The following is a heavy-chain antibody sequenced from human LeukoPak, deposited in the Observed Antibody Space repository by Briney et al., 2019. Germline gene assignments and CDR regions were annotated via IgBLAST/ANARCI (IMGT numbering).Heavy chain of an antibody. J-gene: IGHJ4*02. Sequence: SVKVSCKASGGISSTNAISWVRQAPGQGLEWMGRIIPIFGTANYAQKFQGRVSITADTSTSTAYMELNNLRSEDTAGYYCSSRVVGGNSAIEYWGQGTLVTVSS. CDR2: IIPIFGTA. D-gene: IGHD4-23*01. CDR1: GGISSTNA. V-gene: IGHV1-69*06. CDR3: SSRVVGGNSAIEY.